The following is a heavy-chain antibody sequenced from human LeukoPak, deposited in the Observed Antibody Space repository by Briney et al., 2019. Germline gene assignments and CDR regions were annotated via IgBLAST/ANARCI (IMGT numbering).Heavy chain of an antibody. D-gene: IGHD3-3*01. CDR1: GCTFSSYD. Sequence: ASVKVSCTASGCTFSSYDINWVRQAAGQGLEWMGWMNPKTGNTGYAQKFQGRLSFTRNTSINTAYMELSSLRSEDTAVYYCARGPRIFGVVLSSHWFFDVWGRGTLVTVSS. J-gene: IGHJ2*01. CDR2: MNPKTGNT. V-gene: IGHV1-8*01. CDR3: ARGPRIFGVVLSSHWFFDV.